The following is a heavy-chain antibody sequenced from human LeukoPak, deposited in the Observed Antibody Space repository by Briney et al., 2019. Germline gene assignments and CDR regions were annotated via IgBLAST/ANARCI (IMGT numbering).Heavy chain of an antibody. D-gene: IGHD3-10*01. V-gene: IGHV4-34*01. CDR1: GGSFSGYY. Sequence: PSETLSLTCAVYGGSFSGYYWSWIRQPPGKGLEWIGEINHSGSTNYNPSLKSRVTISVDTSKNQFYLKLSSVTAADTAVYYCARPQGYYYGSGSRWFDPWGQGTLVTVSS. CDR2: INHSGST. CDR3: ARPQGYYYGSGSRWFDP. J-gene: IGHJ5*02.